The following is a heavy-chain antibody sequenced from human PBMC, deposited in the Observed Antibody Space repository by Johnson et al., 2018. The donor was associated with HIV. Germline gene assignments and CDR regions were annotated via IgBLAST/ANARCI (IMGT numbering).Heavy chain of an antibody. CDR2: ISYDGSNK. D-gene: IGHD6-6*01. Sequence: QVPLVESGGGVVQPGRSLRLSCAASGFTFSSYAMHWVRQAPGKGLEWVDVISYDGSNKYYADSVKGRFPISRDHSKNTLYLQMNNLRAEDTAVYYCSRDLDSSSSEDAFDIWGQGTMVTVSS. V-gene: IGHV3-30*04. J-gene: IGHJ3*02. CDR1: GFTFSSYA. CDR3: SRDLDSSSSEDAFDI.